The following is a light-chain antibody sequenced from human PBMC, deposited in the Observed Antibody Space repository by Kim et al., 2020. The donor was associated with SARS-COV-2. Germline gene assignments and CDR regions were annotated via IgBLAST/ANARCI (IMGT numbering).Light chain of an antibody. CDR2: KAS. CDR1: QSISSW. J-gene: IGKJ1*01. Sequence: ASVGDRVTITCRASQSISSWLAWYQQKPGKAPKLLIYKASSLESGVPSRFSGSGSGTEFTLTISSLQPDDFATYYCQQYNSYPWTFDQGTKVDIK. V-gene: IGKV1-5*03. CDR3: QQYNSYPWT.